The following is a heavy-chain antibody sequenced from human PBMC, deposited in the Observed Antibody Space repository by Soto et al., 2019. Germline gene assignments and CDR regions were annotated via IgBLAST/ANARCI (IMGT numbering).Heavy chain of an antibody. CDR1: GGTFSSYA. Sequence: EASVKVSCKASGGTFSSYAISWVRQAPGQGLEWMGGIIPIFGTANYAQKFQGRVTITADESTSTAYMELSSLRSEDTAVYYCARDFFLSGYAYSAFDIWGQGTMVTVSS. CDR2: IIPIFGTA. V-gene: IGHV1-69*13. D-gene: IGHD5-12*01. J-gene: IGHJ3*02. CDR3: ARDFFLSGYAYSAFDI.